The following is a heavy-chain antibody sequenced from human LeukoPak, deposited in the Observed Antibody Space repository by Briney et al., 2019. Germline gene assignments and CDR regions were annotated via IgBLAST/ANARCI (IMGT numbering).Heavy chain of an antibody. D-gene: IGHD3-3*01. Sequence: SETLSLTCSVYGGSFSGHYWSWIRQPPGKGLEWIGEINQSGSTNYNPSLKSRVTISIDTPRNQFSLKLTSVTAADTAVYFCARRRAGLRRDFWFDPWGQGTLVTVSS. CDR2: INQSGST. J-gene: IGHJ5*02. CDR1: GGSFSGHY. CDR3: ARRRAGLRRDFWFDP. V-gene: IGHV4-34*01.